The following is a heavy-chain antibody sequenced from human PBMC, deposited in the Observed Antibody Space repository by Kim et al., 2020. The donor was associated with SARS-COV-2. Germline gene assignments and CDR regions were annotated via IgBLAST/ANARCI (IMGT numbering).Heavy chain of an antibody. V-gene: IGHV4-59*01. D-gene: IGHD3-10*01. Sequence: SLQSRVTISVDTSKNQFSLKLSSVTAADTAVYYCARDFGSGSYFRWFDPWGQGTLVTVSS. CDR3: ARDFGSGSYFRWFDP. J-gene: IGHJ5*02.